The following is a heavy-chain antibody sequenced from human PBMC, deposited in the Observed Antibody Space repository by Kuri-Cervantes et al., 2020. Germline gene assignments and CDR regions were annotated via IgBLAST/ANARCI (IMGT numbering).Heavy chain of an antibody. CDR1: GFTFGDYA. CDR2: ISSSSSYI. D-gene: IGHD3-16*01. CDR3: ARLGVAGALNY. Sequence: GESLKISCIMSGFTFGDYAMSWFRQAPGKGLEWVSSISSSSSYIYYADSVKGRFTISRDNAKNSLYLQMNSLRAEDTAVYYCARLGVAGALNYWGQGTLVTVSS. J-gene: IGHJ4*02. V-gene: IGHV3-21*04.